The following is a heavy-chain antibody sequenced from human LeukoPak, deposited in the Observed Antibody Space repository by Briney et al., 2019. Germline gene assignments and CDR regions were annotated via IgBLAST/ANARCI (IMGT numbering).Heavy chain of an antibody. CDR2: ISTSGSTI. D-gene: IGHD3-10*01. J-gene: IGHJ4*02. Sequence: GGSLRLSCAASEFTFSSYEMNWIRQAPGKGLEWVSYISTSGSTIYYADSVKGRFTISRDNAKNSLYLQMNSLRDEDTAVYYCARDHYGSGTTFDYWGQGTLVTVSS. V-gene: IGHV3-48*03. CDR3: ARDHYGSGTTFDY. CDR1: EFTFSSYE.